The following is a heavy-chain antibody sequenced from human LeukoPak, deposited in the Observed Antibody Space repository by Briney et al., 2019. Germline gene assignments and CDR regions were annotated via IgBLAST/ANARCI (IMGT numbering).Heavy chain of an antibody. CDR2: IIPIFGTA. CDR3: ARVRYGIFAGAFYI. D-gene: IGHD3-9*01. J-gene: IGHJ3*02. CDR1: GGTFSSYA. Sequence: SVKVSCKASGGTFSSYAISWLRQAPGQGLEWMGGIIPIFGTANYAQKFQGRVTITADESTSTAYMELSSLRSEDTAVYYCARVRYGIFAGAFYIWGQGTMVTVSS. V-gene: IGHV1-69*01.